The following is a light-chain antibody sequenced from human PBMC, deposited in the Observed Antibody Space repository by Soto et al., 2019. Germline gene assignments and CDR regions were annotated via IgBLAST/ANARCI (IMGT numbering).Light chain of an antibody. CDR1: SSDVGGYNH. V-gene: IGLV2-14*03. CDR2: HVS. J-gene: IGLJ1*01. Sequence: QSVLTQPASVSGSPGQSITISCTGTSSDVGGYNHVSWYQQHPDKAPKLMIFHVSNRPSGVSNRFSGSKSGDTASLTISGLQAEDEADYYCSSYTTSSTRVFGTGTKVTVL. CDR3: SSYTTSSTRV.